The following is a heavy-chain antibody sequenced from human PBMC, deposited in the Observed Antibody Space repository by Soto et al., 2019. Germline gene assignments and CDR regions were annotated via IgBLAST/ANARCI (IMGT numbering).Heavy chain of an antibody. V-gene: IGHV3-30-3*01. CDR2: ISYDGGNE. J-gene: IGHJ4*02. CDR1: GFTCSIYA. CDR3: VRGGYYGSGSYYTLFDH. Sequence: QVQLVESGGGVVQPGRSLRLSCAASGFTCSIYAMHWVRQAPGKGLEWVTVISYDGGNEYYADSVKGRFTISRDNSRYTLLLQTSSVRAEDTAVDYCVRGGYYGSGSYYTLFDHWGQGTLVTVPS. D-gene: IGHD3-10*01.